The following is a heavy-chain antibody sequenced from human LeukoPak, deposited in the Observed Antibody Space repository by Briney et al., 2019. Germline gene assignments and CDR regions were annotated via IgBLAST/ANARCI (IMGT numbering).Heavy chain of an antibody. Sequence: ASVKVSCKASGYTFTSYGISWVRQAPGQGLEWMGWISAYNGNTNYAQKLQGRVTMTTDTSTSTAYMELRSLRSDDTAVYYCARAVRKIAVAGTRYYYGMDVWGQGTRSPSP. CDR1: GYTFTSYG. J-gene: IGHJ6*02. CDR3: ARAVRKIAVAGTRYYYGMDV. V-gene: IGHV1-18*01. CDR2: ISAYNGNT. D-gene: IGHD6-19*01.